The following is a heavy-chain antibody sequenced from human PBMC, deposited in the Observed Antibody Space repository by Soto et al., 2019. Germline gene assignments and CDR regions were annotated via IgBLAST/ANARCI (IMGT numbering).Heavy chain of an antibody. CDR1: GGSFSGYY. J-gene: IGHJ4*02. V-gene: IGHV4-34*01. D-gene: IGHD3-10*01. Sequence: PSETLSLTCAVYGGSFSGYYWSWIRQPPVKGLEWIGEINHSGSTNYNPSLKSRVTISVDTSKNQFSLKLSSVTAADTAVYYCARGTILWFGENSFDYWGQGNLVTVSS. CDR2: INHSGST. CDR3: ARGTILWFGENSFDY.